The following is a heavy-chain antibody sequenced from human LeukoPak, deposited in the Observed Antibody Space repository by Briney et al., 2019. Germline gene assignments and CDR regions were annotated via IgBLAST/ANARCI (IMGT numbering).Heavy chain of an antibody. CDR3: ARESVVVTAIENYYFDY. D-gene: IGHD2-21*02. CDR1: GFTFSDYY. Sequence: PGGSLRLSCAASGFTFSDYYMSWISPAPGKGMEWDSYIISSGITIYYADSVKCRFTIPRDNAKNSLYLQKNSLRAEDTAVYYCARESVVVTAIENYYFDYWGQGTLVTVSS. V-gene: IGHV3-11*01. J-gene: IGHJ4*02. CDR2: IISSGITI.